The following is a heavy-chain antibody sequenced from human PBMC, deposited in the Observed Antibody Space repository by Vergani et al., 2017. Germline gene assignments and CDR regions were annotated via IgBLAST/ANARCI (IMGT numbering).Heavy chain of an antibody. J-gene: IGHJ6*03. CDR3: AREAGSSPYYYYYMDV. CDR1: GFTFSSYS. D-gene: IGHD6-6*01. Sequence: EVQLVESGGGCVQPGGSLRLSCAASGFTFSSYSMNWVRQAPGKGPEWVSYISSSSSTIYYADSVKGRFTIARDNAKNSLYLQMNSLRAEDTAVYYCAREAGSSPYYYYYMDVWGKGTTVTVSS. V-gene: IGHV3-48*01. CDR2: ISSSSSTI.